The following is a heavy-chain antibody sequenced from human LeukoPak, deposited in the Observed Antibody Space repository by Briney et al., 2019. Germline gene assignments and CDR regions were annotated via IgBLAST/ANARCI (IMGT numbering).Heavy chain of an antibody. CDR2: INPNSGGT. D-gene: IGHD3-10*01. CDR3: AREIDSGSYYFDY. J-gene: IGHJ4*02. Sequence: ASVKVSCKASGYTFTGYYIHWVRQAPGQGLEWMGWINPNSGGTNYAQKFQGRVTMTRNTSISTAYMELSRLRSDDTAVYYCAREIDSGSYYFDYWGQGTLVTVSS. V-gene: IGHV1-2*02. CDR1: GYTFTGYY.